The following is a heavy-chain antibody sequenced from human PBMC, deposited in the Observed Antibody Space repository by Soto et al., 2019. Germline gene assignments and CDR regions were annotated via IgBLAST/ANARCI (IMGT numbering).Heavy chain of an antibody. CDR3: ASGGYYDSSGYYYYFNY. CDR2: IIPIFGTA. CDR1: GGTFSSYA. J-gene: IGHJ4*02. D-gene: IGHD3-22*01. Sequence: RASVKVSCKASGGTFSSYAISWVRQAPGQGLEWMGGIIPIFGTANYAQKFQGRVTITADESTSTAYMELSSLRSEDTAVYYCASGGYYDSSGYYYYFNYWGQGTLVTVSS. V-gene: IGHV1-69*13.